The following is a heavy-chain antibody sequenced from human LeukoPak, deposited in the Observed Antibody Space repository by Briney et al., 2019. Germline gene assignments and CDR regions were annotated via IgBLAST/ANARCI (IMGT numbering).Heavy chain of an antibody. CDR3: VRDGGYYGPDS. D-gene: IGHD3-10*01. CDR2: INQVASEK. CDR1: GFTISFYW. V-gene: IGHV3-7*04. Sequence: GGSLRLSCAASGFTISFYWVIWVRQATGKGLEWVANINQVASEKNYVDSVKGRFTISRDNAKNSLYLQMNSVRAEDTAMYYCVRDGGYYGPDSWGQGALVSVSS. J-gene: IGHJ4*02.